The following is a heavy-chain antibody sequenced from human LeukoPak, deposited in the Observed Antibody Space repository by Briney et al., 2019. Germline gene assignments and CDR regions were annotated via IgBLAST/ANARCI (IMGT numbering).Heavy chain of an antibody. CDR3: ARDAPIAVAAKGYFDY. D-gene: IGHD6-19*01. Sequence: PSETLSLTCTVSGGSISSYYWSWIRQPAGKGLEWIGRIYTSGSTNYNPSLKSRVTMSVDTSKNQFSLKLSSVTAADTAVYYCARDAPIAVAAKGYFDYWGQGTLVTVSS. CDR1: GGSISSYY. V-gene: IGHV4-4*07. J-gene: IGHJ4*02. CDR2: IYTSGST.